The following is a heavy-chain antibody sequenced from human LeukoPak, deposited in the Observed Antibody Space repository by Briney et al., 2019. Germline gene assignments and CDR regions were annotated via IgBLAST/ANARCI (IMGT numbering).Heavy chain of an antibody. CDR2: IWYDESNK. CDR1: GFAFSNYD. J-gene: IGHJ3*01. V-gene: IGHV3-33*01. CDR3: ARDYGGNSFAFDF. Sequence: PGGSLRLSCAASGFAFSNYDMHWVRQAPGKGLEWVALIWYDESNKYYADSVKGRFTISRDNAKNSLYLQMNSLRAEDSAVYYCARDYGGNSFAFDFWGQGTMVTVSS. D-gene: IGHD4-23*01.